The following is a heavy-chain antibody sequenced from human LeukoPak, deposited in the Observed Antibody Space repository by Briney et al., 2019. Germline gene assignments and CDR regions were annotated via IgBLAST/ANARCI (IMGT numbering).Heavy chain of an antibody. V-gene: IGHV4-59*01. CDR1: GGSLTNYY. D-gene: IGHD3-3*02. CDR2: IYYSGST. Sequence: SETLSLTCTVSGGSLTNYYWSWIRQPPGKGLDWIGHIYYSGSTNYNPSLKSRVTISLDTSKNQFSLKVISVTAADTAVYYCARHLRLLAIYYFDYWGQGTLVTVSS. J-gene: IGHJ4*02. CDR3: ARHLRLLAIYYFDY.